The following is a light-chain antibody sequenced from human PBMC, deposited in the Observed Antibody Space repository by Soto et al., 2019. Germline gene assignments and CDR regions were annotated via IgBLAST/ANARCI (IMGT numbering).Light chain of an antibody. CDR1: SSDVGGYKY. CDR3: SSYTSSGSYV. J-gene: IGLJ1*01. CDR2: DVT. Sequence: QSALTQPASVSGSPGQSITISCTGTSSDVGGYKYVSWYQQHPDKAPKLIIYDVTNQPSGISNRFSGSKSGNTASLTISGLQAEDEADYYCSSYTSSGSYVFGTGTKVTVL. V-gene: IGLV2-14*01.